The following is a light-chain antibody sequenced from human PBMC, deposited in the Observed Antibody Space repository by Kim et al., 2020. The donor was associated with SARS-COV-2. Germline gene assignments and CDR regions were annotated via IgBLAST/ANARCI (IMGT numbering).Light chain of an antibody. CDR2: GAS. CDR1: QSVSSSY. CDR3: QRYGSSPLT. V-gene: IGKV3-20*01. J-gene: IGKJ4*01. Sequence: EIVLTQSPGTLSLSPGERATLSCRASQSVSSSYLAWYQQKPGQAPRLLIYGASSRATGIPDRFSGSGSGTDFTLTISRLEPEDFACYYCQRYGSSPLTFGGGTKVYIK.